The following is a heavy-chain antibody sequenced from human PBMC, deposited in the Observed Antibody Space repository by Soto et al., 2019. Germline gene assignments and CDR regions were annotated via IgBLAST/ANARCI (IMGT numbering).Heavy chain of an antibody. V-gene: IGHV4-34*01. J-gene: IGHJ6*02. CDR3: ARFSGSYYYAMDV. CDR1: GGSFSGYY. CDR2: INHSGVT. Sequence: SETLSLTCAVYGGSFSGYYWSWIRQPPGKGLEWIGEINHSGVTNYKPSLKRRVTISVVSSKNQFSLQLKSVTAADTALYYCARFSGSYYYAMDVWGQGTTVTVSS. D-gene: IGHD6-19*01.